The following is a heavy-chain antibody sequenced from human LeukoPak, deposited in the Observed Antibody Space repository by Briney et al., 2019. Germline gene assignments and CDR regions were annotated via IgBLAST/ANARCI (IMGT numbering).Heavy chain of an antibody. Sequence: GGSLRLSCAASGFTFSSYDMHWVRQATGKGLEWVSAIGTAGDTYYPGSVKGRFTISRENAKNSLYLQMNSLRAEDTAVYYCARGGKNFWSGMDYDYYYGMDVWGQGTTVTVSS. CDR2: IGTAGDT. J-gene: IGHJ6*02. CDR3: ARGGKNFWSGMDYDYYYGMDV. D-gene: IGHD3-3*01. V-gene: IGHV3-13*01. CDR1: GFTFSSYD.